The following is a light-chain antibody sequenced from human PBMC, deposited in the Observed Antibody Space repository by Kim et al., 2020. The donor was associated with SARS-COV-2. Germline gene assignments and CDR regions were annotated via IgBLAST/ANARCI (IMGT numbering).Light chain of an antibody. CDR3: QSYDSGVLS. CDR2: GAS. Sequence: APIGDTVSITCRASQDITKFLAWYQQKPGKPPKLLIYGASGLQSGFPSRFSGSGFGTDFTLTIYSLQSEDVATYYCQSYDSGVLSFGGGTKVDIK. V-gene: IGKV1-27*01. CDR1: QDITKF. J-gene: IGKJ4*01.